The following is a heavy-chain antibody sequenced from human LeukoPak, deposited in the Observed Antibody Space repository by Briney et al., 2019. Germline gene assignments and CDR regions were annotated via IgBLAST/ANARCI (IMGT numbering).Heavy chain of an antibody. J-gene: IGHJ4*02. CDR3: AKGLVLGGGY. CDR1: GFSFNTSD. V-gene: IGHV3-30*02. D-gene: IGHD3-16*01. CDR2: IRFDGTSQ. Sequence: GGSLRLSCIASGFSFNTSDMHWVRQAPGKGLEWLAFIRFDGTSQYYVDSVKGGFTISRDNSKNTIFLQMNSLTPEDTAVYYCAKGLVLGGGYWGQGAQVTVSS.